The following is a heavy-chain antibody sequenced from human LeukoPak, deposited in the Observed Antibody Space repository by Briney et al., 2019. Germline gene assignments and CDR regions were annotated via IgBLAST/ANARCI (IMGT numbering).Heavy chain of an antibody. D-gene: IGHD5-18*01. CDR2: IYYSGST. J-gene: IGHJ4*02. CDR3: ARHHEGSYGPDFDY. CDR1: GGSISSSRYY. V-gene: IGHV4-39*01. Sequence: SETLSPTCTVSGGSISSSRYYWGWIRQPPGKGLEWIGSIYYSGSTYYNPSLQSRVTISVDTSKNQFSLKLSSVTAADTAVYYCARHHEGSYGPDFDYWGQGTLVTVSS.